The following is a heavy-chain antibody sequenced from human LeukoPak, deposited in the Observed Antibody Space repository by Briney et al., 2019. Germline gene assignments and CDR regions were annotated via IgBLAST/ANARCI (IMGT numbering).Heavy chain of an antibody. CDR2: IYYSGST. V-gene: IGHV4-39*01. Sequence: SETLSLTCTVSGGSISSSSYYWGWIRQPPGKGLEWIGSIYYSGSTYYNPSLKSRVTISVDTSKNPFSLKLSSVTAADTAVYYCARHSLYALLSLFDYWGQGTLVTVSS. J-gene: IGHJ4*02. CDR1: GGSISSSSYY. D-gene: IGHD2/OR15-2a*01. CDR3: ARHSLYALLSLFDY.